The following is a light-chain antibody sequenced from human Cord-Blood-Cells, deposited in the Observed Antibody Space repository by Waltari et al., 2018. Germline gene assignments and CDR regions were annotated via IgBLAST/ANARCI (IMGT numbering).Light chain of an antibody. V-gene: IGLV4-69*01. J-gene: IGLJ3*02. CDR2: LNSDGSH. CDR1: SGHSSYA. CDR3: QTWGTGIKV. Sequence: QLVLTQSPSASASLAASLKLTCTLSSGHSSYAIAWHQQQPENGPRYLMKLNSDGSHRKGDGIPDRFSGSSSGAERYLTISSRQSEDEADYYCQTWGTGIKVFGGGTKLTVL.